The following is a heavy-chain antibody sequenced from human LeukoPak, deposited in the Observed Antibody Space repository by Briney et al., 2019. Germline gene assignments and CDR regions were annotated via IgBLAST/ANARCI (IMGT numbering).Heavy chain of an antibody. V-gene: IGHV3-48*01. Sequence: GGSLRLSCAASGFTFSTYTMNWVRQAPGKGLEWVSYITSSSSTIYYADSVKGRFTISRDNAKNSLYLQMKSLRAEDTAVYYCARDERGSGDLWGQGTLVTVSS. CDR2: ITSSSSTI. D-gene: IGHD3-22*01. J-gene: IGHJ4*02. CDR3: ARDERGSGDL. CDR1: GFTFSTYT.